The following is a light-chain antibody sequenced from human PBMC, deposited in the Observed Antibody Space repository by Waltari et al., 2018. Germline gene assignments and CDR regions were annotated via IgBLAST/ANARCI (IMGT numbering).Light chain of an antibody. J-gene: IGKJ1*01. V-gene: IGKV1-12*01. CDR2: GAS. Sequence: DIQMTQSPSSVSASVGDSVSLTCRASQGIGTWLAWYQQKPGNAPKVLIYGASTLLTGVPSRFSGSGSGTEFTLTITGLQPEDFATYFCQQGNSFPPTFGQGTRVEV. CDR1: QGIGTW. CDR3: QQGNSFPPT.